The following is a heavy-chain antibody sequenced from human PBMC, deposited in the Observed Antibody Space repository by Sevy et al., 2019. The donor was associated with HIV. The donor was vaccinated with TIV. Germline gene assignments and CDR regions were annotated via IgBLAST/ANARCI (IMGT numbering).Heavy chain of an antibody. J-gene: IGHJ4*02. D-gene: IGHD3-10*01. CDR3: ARAGENLYYSYYDY. Sequence: ASVKVSCKASGDTLRKHAISWVRQAPGKGLEWMGGIIPTFDTANFPRKFQDRVTITADESTSTVYMELSSLRSEDTAVYSCARAGENLYYSYYDYWGQRTLVTVSS. CDR1: GDTLRKHA. CDR2: IIPTFDTA. V-gene: IGHV1-69*13.